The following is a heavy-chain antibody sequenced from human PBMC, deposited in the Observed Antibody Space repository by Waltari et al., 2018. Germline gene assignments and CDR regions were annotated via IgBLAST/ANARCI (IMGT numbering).Heavy chain of an antibody. D-gene: IGHD6-6*01. J-gene: IGHJ5*02. V-gene: IGHV1-46*01. CDR1: GYTFTSYY. Sequence: QVQLVQSGAEVKKPGASVKVSCKASGYTFTSYYMPWVRQAPGQGLEWMGIINPSGGSTSYAQKFQGRVTMTRDTSTSTVYMELSSLRSEDTAVYYCARDPQWSSSSYYNWFDPWGQGTLVTVSS. CDR2: INPSGGST. CDR3: ARDPQWSSSSYYNWFDP.